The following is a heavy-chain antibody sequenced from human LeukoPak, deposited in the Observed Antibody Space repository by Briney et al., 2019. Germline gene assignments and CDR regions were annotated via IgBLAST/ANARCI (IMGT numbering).Heavy chain of an antibody. CDR3: GKDPTDFDSSGQTYFDY. D-gene: IGHD3-22*01. CDR2: ISGSGGIT. V-gene: IGHV3-23*01. J-gene: IGHJ4*02. Sequence: GGSLRLSCAASGFTFSSCAMNWVRQAPGKGLEWVSGISGSGGITHYADSVRGRFTISRDNSKNTLYLQMNSLRAEDTAVYYCGKDPTDFDSSGQTYFDYWGQGSLVTVSS. CDR1: GFTFSSCA.